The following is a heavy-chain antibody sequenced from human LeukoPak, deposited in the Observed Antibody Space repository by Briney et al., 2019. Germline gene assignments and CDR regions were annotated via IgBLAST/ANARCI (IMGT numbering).Heavy chain of an antibody. CDR1: GFTFSSYA. CDR3: AKGVVGPYYYYGMDV. Sequence: GRSLRLSCAASGFTFSSYAMHWDRQAPGKGLEWVAVISYDGSNKYYADSVKGRFTISRDNSKNTLYLQMNSLRAEDTAVYYCAKGVVGPYYYYGMDVWGQGTTVTVSS. V-gene: IGHV3-30-3*01. D-gene: IGHD2-15*01. J-gene: IGHJ6*02. CDR2: ISYDGSNK.